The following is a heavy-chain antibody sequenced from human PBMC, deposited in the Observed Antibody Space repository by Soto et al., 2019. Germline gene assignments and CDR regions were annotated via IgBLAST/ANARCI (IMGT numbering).Heavy chain of an antibody. V-gene: IGHV3-48*01. CDR2: ITSSSFTI. J-gene: IGHJ4*02. D-gene: IGHD3-22*01. CDR3: VREDVNNGYYFSDY. Sequence: GGSLRLSCAASGFSFSTYTMNWVRQAPGKGLEWVSYITSSSFTIYYADSVKGRFTISRDNARNSLFLQMNSLRGEDTAVYYCVREDVNNGYYFSDYWGPGTQVTVSS. CDR1: GFSFSTYT.